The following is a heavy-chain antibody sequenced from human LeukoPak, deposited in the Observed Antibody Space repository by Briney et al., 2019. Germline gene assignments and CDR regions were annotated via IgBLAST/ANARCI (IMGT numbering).Heavy chain of an antibody. CDR1: GFTFSSYG. Sequence: GGSLRLSCAASGFTFSSYGMHWVRQAPGKGLEWVAVISYDGSNKYYADSVKGRFTISRDNSKNTLYLQMNSLRAEDTAVYYCAKDSSRRGYSYGYVDYWGQGTLVTVSS. V-gene: IGHV3-30*18. D-gene: IGHD5-18*01. CDR3: AKDSSRRGYSYGYVDY. CDR2: ISYDGSNK. J-gene: IGHJ4*02.